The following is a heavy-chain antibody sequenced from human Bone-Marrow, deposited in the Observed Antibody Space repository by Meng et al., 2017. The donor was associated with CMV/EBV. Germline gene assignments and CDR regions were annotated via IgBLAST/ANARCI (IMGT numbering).Heavy chain of an antibody. Sequence: ASVKVSCKASGYNFRTFGISWVRKAPGQGLEWMGWINPNSGGTNYAQKFQGRVTMTRDTSISTAYMELSRLRSDDTAVYYCARVLVPAAVDYWGQGTLVTVSS. J-gene: IGHJ4*02. CDR2: INPNSGGT. D-gene: IGHD2-2*01. CDR1: GYNFRTFG. CDR3: ARVLVPAAVDY. V-gene: IGHV1-2*02.